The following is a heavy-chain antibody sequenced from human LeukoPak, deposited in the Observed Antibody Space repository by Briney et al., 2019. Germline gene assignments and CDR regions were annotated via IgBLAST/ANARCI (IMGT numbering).Heavy chain of an antibody. CDR3: ARHLIQSMAGTDYYYGMDV. CDR2: IYPGDSDT. Sequence: GESLKISCKGSGYSFTSYWIGWVRQMPGKGLEWMGIIYPGDSDTRYSPSFQGQVTISADKSISTAYLQWSSLKASDTAMYYCARHLIQSMAGTDYYYGMDVWGQGTTVTVSS. CDR1: GYSFTSYW. D-gene: IGHD6-19*01. J-gene: IGHJ6*02. V-gene: IGHV5-51*01.